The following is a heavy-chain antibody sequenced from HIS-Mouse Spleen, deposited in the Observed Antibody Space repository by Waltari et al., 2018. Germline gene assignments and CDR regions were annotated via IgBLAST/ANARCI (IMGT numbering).Heavy chain of an antibody. CDR2: ICYSGST. D-gene: IGHD6-13*01. CDR1: GGSISSSSYY. J-gene: IGHJ2*01. Sequence: QLQLQESGPGLVKPSETLSLTCTVSGGSISSSSYYWGWISQPPGKGLEWIGSICYSGSTYYHPALTSQVTISVDTSTNQFSLKLSSVTAADTAVYYCAREIPYSSSWYDWYFDLWGRGTLVTVSS. CDR3: AREIPYSSSWYDWYFDL. V-gene: IGHV4-39*07.